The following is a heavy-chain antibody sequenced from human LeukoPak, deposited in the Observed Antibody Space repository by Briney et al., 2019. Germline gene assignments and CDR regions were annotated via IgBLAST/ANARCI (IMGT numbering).Heavy chain of an antibody. D-gene: IGHD5-18*01. CDR3: ARDRDIIIQLWLHSSFDY. J-gene: IGHJ4*02. Sequence: PGGSLRLSCAASGLTFSSYAMHWVRQAPGKGLEWVAVISYDGSNKYYADSVKGRFTISRDNSKNTLYLQMNSLRAEDTAVYYCARDRDIIIQLWLHSSFDYWGQGTLVTVSS. V-gene: IGHV3-30-3*01. CDR1: GLTFSSYA. CDR2: ISYDGSNK.